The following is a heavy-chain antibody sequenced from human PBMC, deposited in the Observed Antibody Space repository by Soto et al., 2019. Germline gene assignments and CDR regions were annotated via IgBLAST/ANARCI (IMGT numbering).Heavy chain of an antibody. J-gene: IGHJ4*02. Sequence: PSETLSLTGAVYGGSFSGYYWSWICQPPGKGLEWIGEINHSGSTNYNPSLKSRVTISVDTSKNQFSLKLSSVTAADTAVYYCASSKFRTGRTIDYWGQGTLVTVSS. CDR1: GGSFSGYY. CDR2: INHSGST. CDR3: ASSKFRTGRTIDY. V-gene: IGHV4-34*01. D-gene: IGHD2-15*01.